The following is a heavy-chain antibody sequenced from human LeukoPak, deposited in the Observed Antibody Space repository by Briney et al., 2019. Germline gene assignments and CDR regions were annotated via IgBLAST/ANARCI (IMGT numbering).Heavy chain of an antibody. Sequence: GGSLRLSCAASGFTFSNAWMSWVRQAPGKGLEWVGRIKSKTDGGTTDYAAPVKGRFAISRDDSKNTLYLQMNSLRAEDTAVYYCASLNIVVVPAAMKEFDYWGQGTLVTVSS. D-gene: IGHD2-2*01. V-gene: IGHV3-15*01. J-gene: IGHJ4*02. CDR3: ASLNIVVVPAAMKEFDY. CDR1: GFTFSNAW. CDR2: IKSKTDGGTT.